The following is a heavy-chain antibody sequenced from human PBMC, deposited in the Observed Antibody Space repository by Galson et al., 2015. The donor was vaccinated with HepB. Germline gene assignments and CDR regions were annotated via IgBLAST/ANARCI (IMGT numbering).Heavy chain of an antibody. CDR3: AKLMVGPRLWYGMDV. CDR2: ISYDGSNK. CDR1: GFTFSSYG. V-gene: IGHV3-30*18. J-gene: IGHJ6*02. Sequence: SLRLSCAASGFTFSSYGMHWVRQAPGKGLEWVAVISYDGSNKYYADSVKGRFTISRDNSKNTLYLQMNSLRAEDTAVYYCAKLMVGPRLWYGMDVWGQGTTVTVSS. D-gene: IGHD2-8*01.